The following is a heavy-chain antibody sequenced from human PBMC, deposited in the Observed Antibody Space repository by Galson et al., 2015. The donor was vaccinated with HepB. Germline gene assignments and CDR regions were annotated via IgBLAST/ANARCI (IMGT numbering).Heavy chain of an antibody. V-gene: IGHV3-7*03. CDR1: GFTFSSYW. D-gene: IGHD3-10*01. CDR2: IKQDGSEK. CDR3: ARDLRVRGVIDDAFDI. Sequence: SLRLSCAASGFTFSSYWMSWVRQAPGKGLEWVANIKQDGSEKYYVDSVKGRFTISRDNAKNSLYLQMNSLRAEDTAVYYCARDLRVRGVIDDAFDIWGQGTMVTVSS. J-gene: IGHJ3*02.